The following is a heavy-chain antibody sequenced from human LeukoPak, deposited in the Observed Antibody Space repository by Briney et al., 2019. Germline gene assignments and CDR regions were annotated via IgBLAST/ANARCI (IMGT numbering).Heavy chain of an antibody. Sequence: GESLKISCKGSGYSFTSYWIGWVRRMPGKGLEWMGIIYPGDSDTRYSPSFQGQVTISADKSISTAYLQWSSLKASDTAMYYCARQTYCSSTSCQGWLDPWGQGTLVTVSS. CDR1: GYSFTSYW. CDR3: ARQTYCSSTSCQGWLDP. J-gene: IGHJ5*02. D-gene: IGHD2-2*01. V-gene: IGHV5-51*01. CDR2: IYPGDSDT.